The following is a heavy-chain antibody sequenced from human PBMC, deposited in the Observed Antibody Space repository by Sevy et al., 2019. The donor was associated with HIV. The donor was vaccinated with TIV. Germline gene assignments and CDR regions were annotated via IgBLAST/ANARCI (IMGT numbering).Heavy chain of an antibody. Sequence: ASVKVSCKVSGYTLTELSMHWVRQAPGKGLEWMGGFDPEDGETIYAQKFQGRVTMTEDTSTDTAYMELSSLRSEDTAVYYCATEVSGVVAATRYWYFDLWGRGTLVTVSS. CDR3: ATEVSGVVAATRYWYFDL. J-gene: IGHJ2*01. D-gene: IGHD2-15*01. CDR2: FDPEDGET. V-gene: IGHV1-24*01. CDR1: GYTLTELS.